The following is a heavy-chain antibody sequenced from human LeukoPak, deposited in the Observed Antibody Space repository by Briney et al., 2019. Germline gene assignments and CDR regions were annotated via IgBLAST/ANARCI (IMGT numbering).Heavy chain of an antibody. CDR2: INHRRST. Sequence: SETLSLTCAVYGGSFSGYYWSWIRQSPGKGLEWIEEINHRRSTNYNPSLKSRVTISVDTSKNQFSLKLSSVTAADTAVYYCARVFHHDYVWVTYTVFDYWGQGTLVTVSS. V-gene: IGHV4-34*01. CDR3: ARVFHHDYVWVTYTVFDY. J-gene: IGHJ4*02. D-gene: IGHD3-16*01. CDR1: GGSFSGYY.